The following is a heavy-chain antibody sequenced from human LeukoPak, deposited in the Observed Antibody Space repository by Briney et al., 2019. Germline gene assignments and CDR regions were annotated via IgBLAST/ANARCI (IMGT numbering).Heavy chain of an antibody. CDR1: GFTFSSYS. V-gene: IGHV3-21*01. Sequence: GGSLRLPCAASGFTFSSYSMNWVRQAPGKGLEWVSSISSSSSYIYYADSVKGRFTISRDNAKNSLYLQRNSLRAEDTAVYYGRRRTVVVPAAHTGFDYWGQGTLVTVSS. J-gene: IGHJ4*02. D-gene: IGHD2-2*01. CDR2: ISSSSSYI. CDR3: RRRTVVVPAAHTGFDY.